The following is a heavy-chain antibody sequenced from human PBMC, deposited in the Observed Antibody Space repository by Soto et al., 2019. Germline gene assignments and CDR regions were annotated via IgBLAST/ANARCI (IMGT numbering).Heavy chain of an antibody. CDR1: GDTFTSYY. CDR2: INPHGGST. D-gene: IGHD3-3*01. CDR3: ARSSGGNFGIIIEGSNWFDP. Sequence: ASVKVSCKAPGDTFTSYYLNWVRQAPGQGLEWMGVINPHGGSTKYAQKFQGRVTMTRDTSRSTVYVELRSLRSDDTAIYYCARSSGGNFGIIIEGSNWFDPWAQGTLVTVSS. V-gene: IGHV1-46*01. J-gene: IGHJ5*02.